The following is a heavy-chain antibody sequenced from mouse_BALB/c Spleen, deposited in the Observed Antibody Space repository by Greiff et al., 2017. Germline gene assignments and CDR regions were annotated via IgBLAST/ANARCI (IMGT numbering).Heavy chain of an antibody. D-gene: IGHD2-14*01. CDR1: GDSITSGY. CDR3: ARSLYYRYDAPFAY. J-gene: IGHJ3*01. V-gene: IGHV3-8*02. Sequence: EVNVVESGPSLVKPSQTLSLTCSVTGDSITSGYWNWIRKFPGNKLEYMGYISYSGSTYYNPSLKSRISITRDTSKNQYYLQLNSVTTEDTATYYCARSLYYRYDAPFAYWGQGTLVTVSA. CDR2: ISYSGST.